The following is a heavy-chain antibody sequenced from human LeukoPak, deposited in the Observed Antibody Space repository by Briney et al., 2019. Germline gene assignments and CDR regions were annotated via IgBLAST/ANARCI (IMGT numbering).Heavy chain of an antibody. J-gene: IGHJ6*02. CDR2: IYPGDSDT. V-gene: IGHV5-51*01. D-gene: IGHD6-19*01. CDR3: ARRGGSSGWSGDYYYGMDV. Sequence: GESLKISCKGSGYSFTSYWIGWVRQMPGKGLEWMGIIYPGDSDTRYSPSFQGQVTISADKSVSTAYLQWSSLKASDTAMYYCARRGGSSGWSGDYYYGMDVWGQGTTVTVSS. CDR1: GYSFTSYW.